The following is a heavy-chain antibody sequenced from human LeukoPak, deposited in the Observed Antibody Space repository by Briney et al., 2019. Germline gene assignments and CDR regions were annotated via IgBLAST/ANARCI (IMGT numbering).Heavy chain of an antibody. CDR2: IYSSGST. D-gene: IGHD3-10*01. J-gene: IGHJ3*02. Sequence: SETLSLTCTVSGGSISSSYYYWGWIRQPPGKGLEWIGSIYSSGSTYYNPSLKSRVTISVDTSKNQFSLKLSSVTAADTAVYYCARPGITAFDIWGQGTMVTVSS. V-gene: IGHV4-39*01. CDR1: GGSISSSYYY. CDR3: ARPGITAFDI.